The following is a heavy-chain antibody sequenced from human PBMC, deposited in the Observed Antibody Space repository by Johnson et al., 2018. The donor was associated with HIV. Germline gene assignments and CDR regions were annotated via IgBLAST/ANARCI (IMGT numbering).Heavy chain of an antibody. Sequence: QMLLVESGGGVVQPGRSLRLSCAASGFTFSSYAMHWVRQAPGKGLAWVAVIPYDGSNKYYADSVNGRFTISRDNAKNSLYLQMNGLRAEDTALYYCERQHYYGSGSYPGAFDIWGQGTMVTVSS. CDR1: GFTFSSYA. CDR2: IPYDGSNK. V-gene: IGHV3-30-3*01. CDR3: ERQHYYGSGSYPGAFDI. J-gene: IGHJ3*02. D-gene: IGHD3-10*01.